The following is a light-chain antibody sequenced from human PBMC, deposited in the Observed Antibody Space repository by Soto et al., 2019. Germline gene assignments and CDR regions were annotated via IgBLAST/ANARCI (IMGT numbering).Light chain of an antibody. Sequence: QAVVTQPPSVSGAPGQRVTISCTGSSSNIGAGYDVHWYQQLPGTAPKLLVHGNTDRPSGVPDRFSGSKSGTSASLAITGLQAEDEADYYCQSYDSSLRGWLFGGGPKLTVL. J-gene: IGLJ2*01. CDR2: GNT. CDR1: SSNIGAGYD. CDR3: QSYDSSLRGWL. V-gene: IGLV1-40*01.